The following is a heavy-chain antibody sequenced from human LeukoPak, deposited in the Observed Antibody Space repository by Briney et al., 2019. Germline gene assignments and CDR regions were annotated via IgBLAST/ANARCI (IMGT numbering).Heavy chain of an antibody. V-gene: IGHV4-31*03. CDR2: IHYSGRT. Sequence: SQTLSLTCSVSDGSVSSADFYWSWNRQHPGKGLEWIGHIHYSGRTYYNPSLKSRVAISLDTSKNQFSLKLGSVTAADTAVYYCAKDRYSGYDWDFYYYGMDVWGKGTTVTVSS. J-gene: IGHJ6*04. D-gene: IGHD5-12*01. CDR3: AKDRYSGYDWDFYYYGMDV. CDR1: DGSVSSADFY.